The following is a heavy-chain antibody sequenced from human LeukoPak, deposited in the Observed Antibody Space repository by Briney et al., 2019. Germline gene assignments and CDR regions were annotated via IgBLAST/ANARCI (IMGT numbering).Heavy chain of an antibody. D-gene: IGHD3-22*01. Sequence: GGSLRLSCAVSGITLSNYGMSWVRQAPGKGLEWVAGISGSGGGTKYADSVKGRFTISRDNAKNTLYLQMNGLRAEDTAVYFCAKRGVVIRVILVGFHKEAYYFDSWGQGALVTVSS. CDR2: ISGSGGGT. J-gene: IGHJ4*02. CDR1: GITLSNYG. CDR3: AKRGVVIRVILVGFHKEAYYFDS. V-gene: IGHV3-23*01.